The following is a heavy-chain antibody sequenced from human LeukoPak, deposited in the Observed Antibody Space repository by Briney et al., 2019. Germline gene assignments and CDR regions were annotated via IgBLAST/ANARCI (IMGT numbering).Heavy chain of an antibody. CDR3: ARGRNNFYYYYYYMDV. J-gene: IGHJ6*03. CDR2: MNPNSGNT. V-gene: IGHV1-8*03. CDR1: GYTFTSYD. Sequence: GASVKVSCKASGYTFTSYDINWVRQATGQGLEWMGWMNPNSGNTGYAQKFQGRVTISRNTSITTAYMELSNLRSEDTAVYYCARGRNNFYYYYYYMDVWGKGTTVTVSS. D-gene: IGHD1-20*01.